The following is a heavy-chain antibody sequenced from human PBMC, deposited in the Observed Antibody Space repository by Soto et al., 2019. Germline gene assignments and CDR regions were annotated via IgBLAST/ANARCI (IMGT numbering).Heavy chain of an antibody. CDR1: GFTFSDYY. CDR2: ISSSSSYT. D-gene: IGHD5-12*01. V-gene: IGHV3-11*06. J-gene: IGHJ4*02. Sequence: GGSLRLSCAASGFTFSDYYMSWIRQAPGKGLEWVSYISSSSSYTNYADSVKGRFTISRDNAKNSLFLQMNSLRAEDTAVYYCARVGFAGGRMLATFWLGFDYWGQGTLVTVSS. CDR3: ARVGFAGGRMLATFWLGFDY.